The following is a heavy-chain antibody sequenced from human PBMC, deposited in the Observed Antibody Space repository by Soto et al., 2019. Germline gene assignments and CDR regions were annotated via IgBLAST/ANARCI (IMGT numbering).Heavy chain of an antibody. J-gene: IGHJ4*02. V-gene: IGHV1-2*02. CDR2: INPNSGVT. CDR3: AREGVGITQYYFDH. Sequence: QVQLVQSGAEVKKPGASVKVSCKASGYTFTGYFMHWVRQAPGQGLEWMGWINPNSGVTNSAQKFQGRVTMTRDTSISPAYMELSRLRADDTAVYYCAREGVGITQYYFDHWGQGTLVTVSS. CDR1: GYTFTGYF. D-gene: IGHD2-15*01.